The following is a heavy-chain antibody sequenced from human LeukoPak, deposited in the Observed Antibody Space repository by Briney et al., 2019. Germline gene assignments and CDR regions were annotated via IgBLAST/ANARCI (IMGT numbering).Heavy chain of an antibody. D-gene: IGHD3-22*01. J-gene: IGHJ4*02. CDR3: ARAYRITMIVVVNSEFDY. CDR1: GFTFSSYG. Sequence: GGSLRLSCAASGFTFSSYGMHWVRQAPGKGLEWVAVISYDGSNKYYADSVKGRFTISRDNSKNTLYLQMNSLRAEDTAVYYCARAYRITMIVVVNSEFDYWGQGTLVTVSS. V-gene: IGHV3-30*03. CDR2: ISYDGSNK.